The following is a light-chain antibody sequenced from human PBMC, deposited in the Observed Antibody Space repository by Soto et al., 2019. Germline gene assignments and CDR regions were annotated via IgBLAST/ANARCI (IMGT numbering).Light chain of an antibody. V-gene: IGLV1-44*01. Sequence: VLTQPPSASGTPGQRVTISCSGSSSNIGSNTVNWYQQLPGTAPKLLIYSNNQRPSGVPDRFSGSKSGTSASLAISGLQSEDEADYYCAAWDDSLNALFGTGTKVTVL. CDR1: SSNIGSNT. CDR2: SNN. CDR3: AAWDDSLNAL. J-gene: IGLJ1*01.